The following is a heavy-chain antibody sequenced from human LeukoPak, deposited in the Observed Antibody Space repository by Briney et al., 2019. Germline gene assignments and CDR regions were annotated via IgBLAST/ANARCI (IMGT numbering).Heavy chain of an antibody. CDR2: INPKRGVT. Sequence: ASVKVSCKASGYSFTDYYIHWMRQAPGQGLEWMGWINPKRGVTTYAQKFQGRVTMTRDTSITTAYMELTRLRSDDTTIYYCARERNYGDYGNAFDVWGQGTKVTVSS. J-gene: IGHJ3*01. D-gene: IGHD4-17*01. CDR1: GYSFTDYY. CDR3: ARERNYGDYGNAFDV. V-gene: IGHV1-2*02.